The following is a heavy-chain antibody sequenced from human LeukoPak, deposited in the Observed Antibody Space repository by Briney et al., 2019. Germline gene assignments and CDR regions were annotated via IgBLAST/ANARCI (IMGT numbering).Heavy chain of an antibody. D-gene: IGHD2-15*01. J-gene: IGHJ5*02. V-gene: IGHV1-2*02. Sequence: ASVKVSCKASGYTFTGYYMHWVRQAPGQGLEWMGWINPNSGGTNYAQKFQGRVTMTRDTSISTAYMELSRLRSDDTAVYCCARGYCSGGSCHRRDWFDPWGQGTLVTVSS. CDR3: ARGYCSGGSCHRRDWFDP. CDR1: GYTFTGYY. CDR2: INPNSGGT.